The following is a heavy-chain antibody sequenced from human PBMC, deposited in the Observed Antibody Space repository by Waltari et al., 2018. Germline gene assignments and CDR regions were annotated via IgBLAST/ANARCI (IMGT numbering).Heavy chain of an antibody. J-gene: IGHJ5*02. CDR1: GGSISGFY. CDR3: ARGGGGDWEWFDP. CDR2: IYYTGRT. D-gene: IGHD2-21*02. Sequence: QVQLQESGPSLLKPSETLSLICTVSGGSISGFYWSWVRQPPGKGLDWIHYIYYTGRTNFNPALMSRVTMSVDTSKNQFSRKLSSVTAADTAFYYCARGGGGDWEWFDPWGQGTLVTVSS. V-gene: IGHV4-59*01.